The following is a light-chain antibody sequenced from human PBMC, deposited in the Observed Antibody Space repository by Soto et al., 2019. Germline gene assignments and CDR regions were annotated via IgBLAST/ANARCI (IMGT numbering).Light chain of an antibody. J-gene: IGKJ1*01. CDR3: QQRSNWPT. CDR2: DAS. Sequence: EIVLTQSPSTLSVSPGETSTLSCRASQSVSSYLAWYQQKPGQAPRLLIYDASNRATGIPARFSGSGSGTDFTPTISSLEPEDFAVYYCQQRSNWPTFGQGTKVDIK. CDR1: QSVSSY. V-gene: IGKV3-11*01.